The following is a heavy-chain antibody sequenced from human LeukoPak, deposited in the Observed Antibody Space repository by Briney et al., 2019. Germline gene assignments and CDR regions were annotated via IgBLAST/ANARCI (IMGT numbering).Heavy chain of an antibody. CDR3: AREAGGYDSYYFDY. J-gene: IGHJ4*02. CDR1: GFTVSSNY. CDR2: IYSGGST. V-gene: IGHV3-66*01. Sequence: GGSLRLSSAASGFTVSSNYMSWVRQAPGKGLEWVSVIYSGGSTYYADSVKGRFTISRDNSKNTLYLQMNSLRAEDTAVYYCAREAGGYDSYYFDYWGQGTLVTVSS. D-gene: IGHD5-12*01.